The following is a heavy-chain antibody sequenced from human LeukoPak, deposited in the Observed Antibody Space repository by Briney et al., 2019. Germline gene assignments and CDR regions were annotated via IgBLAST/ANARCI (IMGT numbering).Heavy chain of an antibody. Sequence: SETLSLTCTVSGGSISSSSYYWGWIRQPPGKGLEWLGSIYYSGSTYYNPSLKSRVTISVDTSKNQFSLKLSSVTAADTAVYYCARGLYYYDSSGYYYYFDYWGQGTLVTVSS. V-gene: IGHV4-39*07. CDR1: GGSISSSSYY. CDR3: ARGLYYYDSSGYYYYFDY. D-gene: IGHD3-22*01. J-gene: IGHJ4*02. CDR2: IYYSGST.